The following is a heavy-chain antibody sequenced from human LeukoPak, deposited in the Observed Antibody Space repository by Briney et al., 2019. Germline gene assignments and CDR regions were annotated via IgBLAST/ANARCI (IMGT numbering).Heavy chain of an antibody. V-gene: IGHV4-39*07. D-gene: IGHD5-18*01. CDR1: GGSISSSSYY. Sequence: NPSETLSLTCTVSGGSISSSSYYWGWIRQPPGKGLEWIGSIYYSGSTYYNPSLKSRVTISVDTSKNQFSLKLSSVTAADTAVYYCARDAPDYSRGYSYGTMVRYFDYWGQGTLVTVSS. J-gene: IGHJ4*02. CDR2: IYYSGST. CDR3: ARDAPDYSRGYSYGTMVRYFDY.